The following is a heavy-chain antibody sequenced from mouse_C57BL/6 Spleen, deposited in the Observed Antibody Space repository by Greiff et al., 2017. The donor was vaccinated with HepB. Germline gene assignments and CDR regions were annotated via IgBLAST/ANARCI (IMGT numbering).Heavy chain of an antibody. CDR1: GYTFTSYW. J-gene: IGHJ2*01. CDR2: IDPSDSET. CDR3: ARSGDGHYFDY. Sequence: QVQLQQPGAELVRPGSSVKLSCKASGYTFTSYWMHWVKQSPIQGLEWIGNIDPSDSETHYNQKFKDKATLTVDKSSSTAYMQLSSLTSEDSAVYYCARSGDGHYFDYWGQGTTLTVSS. V-gene: IGHV1-52*01. D-gene: IGHD2-3*01.